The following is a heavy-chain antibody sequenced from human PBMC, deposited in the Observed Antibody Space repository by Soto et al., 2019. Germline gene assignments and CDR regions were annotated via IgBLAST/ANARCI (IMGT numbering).Heavy chain of an antibody. CDR3: ARVHTSGNSYGSDAFDI. CDR2: ISSRSSFI. D-gene: IGHD5-18*01. Sequence: GGSLRLSCAASRFTFSRYGMSWVRQAPGKGLEWVSSISSRSSFIYYADPVKGRFTISRDNAKNSLYLQMNSLRAEDTAVYYCARVHTSGNSYGSDAFDIWGQGTMVTVSS. V-gene: IGHV3-21*01. CDR1: RFTFSRYG. J-gene: IGHJ3*02.